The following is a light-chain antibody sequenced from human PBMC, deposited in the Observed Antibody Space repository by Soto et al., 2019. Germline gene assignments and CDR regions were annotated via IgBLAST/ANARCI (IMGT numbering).Light chain of an antibody. CDR3: QQYYSVPFT. Sequence: DIVMTQSPDSLAVSLGERATINCKSSQSVLYSSNNKNSVAWYQQKPGQPPQLLIYWASTRESGVPDRFSGSGSGTDFTLTISYLQAEDVAVYYCQQYYSVPFTFGPGTKVDIK. V-gene: IGKV4-1*01. CDR1: QSVLYSSNNKNS. CDR2: WAS. J-gene: IGKJ3*01.